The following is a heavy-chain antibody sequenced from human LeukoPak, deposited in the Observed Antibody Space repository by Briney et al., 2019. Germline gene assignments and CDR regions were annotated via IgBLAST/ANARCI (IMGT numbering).Heavy chain of an antibody. Sequence: GGSLRLPCAASGFTFSSYGMHWVRQAPGKGLEWVAVISYDGSNKYYADSVKGRFTISRDNSKNTLYLQMNSLRAEDTAVYYCTTGSGSYYYWGQGTLVTVSS. V-gene: IGHV3-30*03. CDR1: GFTFSSYG. D-gene: IGHD3-10*01. CDR2: ISYDGSNK. CDR3: TTGSGSYYY. J-gene: IGHJ4*02.